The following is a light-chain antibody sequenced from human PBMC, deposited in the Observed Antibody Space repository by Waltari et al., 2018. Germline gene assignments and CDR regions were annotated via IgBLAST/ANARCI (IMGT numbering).Light chain of an antibody. V-gene: IGLV2-23*02. CDR1: SSDVGSYNL. J-gene: IGLJ3*02. CDR2: EVS. Sequence: QSALTQPASVSGSPGQSITISCTGTSSDVGSYNLVSWYQQHPGKAPKLMIYEVSKRPSGCSNRFSGSKSGNTASLTISGLQAEDEADYYCCSYAGSTTWVFGGGTKLTVL. CDR3: CSYAGSTTWV.